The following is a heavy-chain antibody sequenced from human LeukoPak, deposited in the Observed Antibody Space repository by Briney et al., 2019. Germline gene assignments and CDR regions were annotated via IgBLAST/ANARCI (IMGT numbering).Heavy chain of an antibody. CDR1: GYTFTSYG. V-gene: IGHV1-18*04. CDR2: ISANNGNT. Sequence: ASVTVSCKASGYTFTSYGISWVRQAPGQGLEWMGWISANNGNTNYAQKLQGRVTMTTDTSTSTAYMDLRSLRSDDTPVYYCARDNGGHYYGSGCDNWGQGALVTVSS. D-gene: IGHD3-10*01. J-gene: IGHJ4*02. CDR3: ARDNGGHYYGSGCDN.